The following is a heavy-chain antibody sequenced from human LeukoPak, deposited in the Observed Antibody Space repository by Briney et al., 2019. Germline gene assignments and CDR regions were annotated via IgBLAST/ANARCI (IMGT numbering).Heavy chain of an antibody. CDR1: GGAITSNY. V-gene: IGHV4-59*08. CDR2: VFHTGVT. J-gene: IGHJ4*02. D-gene: IGHD1-26*01. Sequence: PSETLSLTFTVSGGAITSNYWIWIRQSPEMGLEWIGYVFHTGVTNYNPSLRGRVIISLAASKTQFSLTLTSVTAADTALYYCGRHIVGGNFDSWGPGKFVTVSS. CDR3: GRHIVGGNFDS.